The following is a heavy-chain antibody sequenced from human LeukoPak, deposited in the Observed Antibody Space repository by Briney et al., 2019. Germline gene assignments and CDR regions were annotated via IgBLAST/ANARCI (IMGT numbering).Heavy chain of an antibody. Sequence: GGSLRLSCAASGFTVSSNYMSWVRQAPGKGLEWVSVIYSGGSTYYADSVKGRFTISRDNSKSTLSLQMNSLRAEDTAIYYCATYRQVLLPFESWGQGTLVTVSS. V-gene: IGHV3-53*01. J-gene: IGHJ4*02. CDR3: ATYRQVLLPFES. CDR1: GFTVSSNY. CDR2: IYSGGST. D-gene: IGHD2-8*02.